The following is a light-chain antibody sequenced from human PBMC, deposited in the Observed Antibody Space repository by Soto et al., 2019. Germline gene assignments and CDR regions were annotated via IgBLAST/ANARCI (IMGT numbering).Light chain of an antibody. CDR2: DVS. CDR1: SSDVGGYNY. CDR3: SSYTSSSTLV. Sequence: QSALTQPASVSGSPGQSITISCTGTSSDVGGYNYVSWYQQHPGKAPKLMIYDVSNRPSGVSNRFSGSKSGNTASLTISGLQADVDADYYCSSYTSSSTLVFGTGTKVTVL. J-gene: IGLJ1*01. V-gene: IGLV2-14*01.